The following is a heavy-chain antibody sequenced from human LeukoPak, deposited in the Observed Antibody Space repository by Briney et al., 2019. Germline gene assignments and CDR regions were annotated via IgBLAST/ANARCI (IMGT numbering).Heavy chain of an antibody. CDR2: IKGSIT. Sequence: PSETLSLTCTVSGGSISSDRFYWTWVRQPAGKGLEWIGRIKGSITNYNPSLKSRVNISVDTSTNQFSLKLNSLTAADTAVYYCAGVPDWTYAADYWGQGTLVTVSS. V-gene: IGHV4-61*02. D-gene: IGHD3/OR15-3a*01. J-gene: IGHJ4*02. CDR3: AGVPDWTYAADY. CDR1: GGSISSDRFY.